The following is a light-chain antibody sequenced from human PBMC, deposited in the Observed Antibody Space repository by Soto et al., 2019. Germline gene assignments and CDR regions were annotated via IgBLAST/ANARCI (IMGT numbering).Light chain of an antibody. CDR2: APS. Sequence: QLTPPPSSLSASVGDRGTITRXAIQRISIYLNWNTKKPGKALKLLINAPSSLQSGVPSRLSGSGPGTDFTLTISSLKPEDFATYYGHQSYNTPRRFGKGTKVDIK. CDR3: HQSYNTPRR. V-gene: IGKV1-39*01. J-gene: IGKJ1*01. CDR1: QRISIY.